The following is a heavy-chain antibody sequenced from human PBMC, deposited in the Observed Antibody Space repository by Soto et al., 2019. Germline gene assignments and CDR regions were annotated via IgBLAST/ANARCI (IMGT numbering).Heavy chain of an antibody. D-gene: IGHD3-22*01. CDR1: GFTFGYYA. CDR2: IRSKTYGGTT. CDR3: TRDPYDSSGYYDY. J-gene: IGHJ4*02. V-gene: IGHV3-49*04. Sequence: GGSLRLSCSGSGFTFGYYAVSWVRQAPGKGLEWVGFIRSKTYGGTTQYAASVKGRFSISRDDSKSIAYLQMDSLRSEDTGVYFCTRDPYDSSGYYDYWGQGTLVTVSS.